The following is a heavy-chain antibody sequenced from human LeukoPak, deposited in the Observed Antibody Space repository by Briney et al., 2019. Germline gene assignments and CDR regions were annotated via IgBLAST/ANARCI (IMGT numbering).Heavy chain of an antibody. J-gene: IGHJ4*02. V-gene: IGHV3-23*01. CDR3: AKDRLAAAGVIDY. CDR1: GFTFSSYS. CDR2: ISGSGDAT. D-gene: IGHD6-13*01. Sequence: GGSLRLSCAASGFTFSSYSMNWVRQAPGKGLQWLSAISGSGDATYYADSVKGRFTISRDNSKNTLYLQMNSLRAEDTAVYYCAKDRLAAAGVIDYWGQGTLVTVSS.